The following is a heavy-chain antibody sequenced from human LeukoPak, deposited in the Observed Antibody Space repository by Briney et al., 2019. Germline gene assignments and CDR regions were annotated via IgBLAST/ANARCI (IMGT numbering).Heavy chain of an antibody. CDR1: GFTFDDYG. D-gene: IGHD4-23*01. CDR2: INWNGGST. Sequence: GGSLRLSCAASGFTFDDYGMSWVRHAPGKGLEWVSGINWNGGSTGYADSVKGRFTISRDNAKNSLYLQMNSLRAEDTALYYCARELVTYYYYYMDVWGKGTTVTVSS. J-gene: IGHJ6*03. V-gene: IGHV3-20*04. CDR3: ARELVTYYYYYMDV.